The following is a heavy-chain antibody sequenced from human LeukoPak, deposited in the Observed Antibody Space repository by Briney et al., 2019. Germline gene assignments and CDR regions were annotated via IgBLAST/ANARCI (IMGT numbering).Heavy chain of an antibody. CDR1: GFTFSSYA. V-gene: IGHV3-23*01. CDR3: AKEYYDFWSGYLYLGYFDY. CDR2: ISGSGGST. Sequence: QSGGSLRLSCAASGFTFSSYAMSWVRQAPGKGLEWVSAISGSGGSTYYADSVKGRFTISRDNSKNTLYLQMNSLRAEDTAVYYCAKEYYDFWSGYLYLGYFDYWGQGTLVTVSP. D-gene: IGHD3-3*01. J-gene: IGHJ4*02.